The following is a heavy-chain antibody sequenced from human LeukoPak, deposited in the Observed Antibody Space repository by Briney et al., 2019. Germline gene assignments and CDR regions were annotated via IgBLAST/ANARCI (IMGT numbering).Heavy chain of an antibody. J-gene: IGHJ4*02. CDR1: GFTFRTYW. Sequence: GGSLRLSCAASGFTFRTYWMSWVRQAPGKGLEWVASINQGGSETYYVESVKGRFTISRDNAMNPFFLQMNSLRAEDTAVYYCARLIGDRTIYDYWGQGTLVTVSS. D-gene: IGHD6-6*01. CDR3: ARLIGDRTIYDY. V-gene: IGHV3-7*01. CDR2: INQGGSET.